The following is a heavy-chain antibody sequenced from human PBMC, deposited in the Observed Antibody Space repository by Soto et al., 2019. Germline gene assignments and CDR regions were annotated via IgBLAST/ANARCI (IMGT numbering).Heavy chain of an antibody. CDR1: VGTFSSYA. V-gene: IGHV1-69*12. CDR2: LIPIFGTT. D-gene: IGHD3-22*01. J-gene: IGHJ3*02. Sequence: QVQRVQSGAEVKKPGSSVKVSCKASVGTFSSYAISWVRQAPGQGLEWMGGLIPIFGTTNYSQKFQGRVTITADDPTSTAYLELSSLRSEDTAVYYCASDFLPPYYYASSGVGDAFYIWGQGTMVTVSS. CDR3: ASDFLPPYYYASSGVGDAFYI.